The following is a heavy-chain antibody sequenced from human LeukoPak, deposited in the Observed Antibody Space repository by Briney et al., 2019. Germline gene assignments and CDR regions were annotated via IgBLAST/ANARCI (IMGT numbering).Heavy chain of an antibody. CDR1: GFTFSNNA. Sequence: PGGSLRLSCTASGFTFSNNAMNWVRQAPGKGLEWVSGISGSGGSTYYADSVKGRFTISRDNSKNTLYLQVISLRAEDTAVYYCAKSRMGNYYDSSGYYYASFDCWGQGTLVTVSS. V-gene: IGHV3-23*01. J-gene: IGHJ4*02. D-gene: IGHD3-22*01. CDR3: AKSRMGNYYDSSGYYYASFDC. CDR2: ISGSGGST.